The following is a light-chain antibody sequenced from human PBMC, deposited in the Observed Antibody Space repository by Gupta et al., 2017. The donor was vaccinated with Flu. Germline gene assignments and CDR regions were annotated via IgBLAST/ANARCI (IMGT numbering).Light chain of an antibody. V-gene: IGKV1-5*03. CDR2: KAS. J-gene: IGKJ1*01. CDR3: QQYNSYWT. Sequence: DIERSQSPSTLSASVADRVISTSQASQSISSWLAWYQQKPGKAPKLLIYKASSLESGVPSRFSGSGSGTEFTLTIRSLQPDDFATYYCQQYNSYWTFGQGTKVEIK. CDR1: QSISSW.